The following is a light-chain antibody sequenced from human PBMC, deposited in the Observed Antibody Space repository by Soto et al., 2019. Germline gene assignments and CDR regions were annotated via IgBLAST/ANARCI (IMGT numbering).Light chain of an antibody. Sequence: QSALTQPASVSGSPEQSITISCTGTSSDVGAYNLVSWYQQHPGKAPRLIIYEGSKRPSGISHRFSGSKSDNTASLTISGLRAEDEAHYHCCSYAGSNIWVFGGGTKLTVL. V-gene: IGLV2-23*01. CDR3: CSYAGSNIWV. CDR1: SSDVGAYNL. CDR2: EGS. J-gene: IGLJ3*02.